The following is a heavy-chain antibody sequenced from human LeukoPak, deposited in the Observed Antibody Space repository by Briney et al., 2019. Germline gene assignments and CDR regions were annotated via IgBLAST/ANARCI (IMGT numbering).Heavy chain of an antibody. CDR1: GYSISSGHY. V-gene: IGHV4-38-2*01. J-gene: IGHJ6*03. CDR2: IYHSGSS. CDR3: ARAKNPYYYYYMDF. Sequence: SETLSLTCAVSGYSISSGHYWVWIRQPPGKGLEYIGNIYHSGSSHYNPSLKSRVTISVDTSNDQFSLKLSSVTAADTAVYYCARAKNPYYYYYMDFWGRGTTVTVSS.